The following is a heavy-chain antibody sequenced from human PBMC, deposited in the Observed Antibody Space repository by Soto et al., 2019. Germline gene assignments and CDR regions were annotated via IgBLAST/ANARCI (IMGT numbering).Heavy chain of an antibody. D-gene: IGHD2-8*02. V-gene: IGHV4-34*01. CDR1: GGSFSGYY. Sequence: QVQLQQWGAGPLKPSETLSLTCAVYGGSFSGYYWSWIRQPPGKGLEWIGEINHSGSTNYNPSLTSRVTISVDTSKNQFSLKLSSVTAADTAVYYCARGWSDTYYYYYMDVWGKGTTVTVSS. CDR3: ARGWSDTYYYYYMDV. J-gene: IGHJ6*03. CDR2: INHSGST.